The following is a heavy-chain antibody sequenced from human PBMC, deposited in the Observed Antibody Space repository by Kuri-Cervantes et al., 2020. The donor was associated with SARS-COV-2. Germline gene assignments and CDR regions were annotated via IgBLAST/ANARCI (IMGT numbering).Heavy chain of an antibody. CDR2: ITESGST. J-gene: IGHJ2*01. Sequence: SQTLSLTCAVYGGSSSDDKWSWIRQAPGKGLEWVGEITESGSTNYNPSLKGRVSVSVDTSKKQFSLKLTSVTAADTAIYYCARGRYDVTMIVVVVTAASSYFDLWGRGTLVTVSS. CDR3: ARGRYDVTMIVVVVTAASSYFDL. V-gene: IGHV4-34*01. CDR1: GGSSSDDK. D-gene: IGHD3-22*01.